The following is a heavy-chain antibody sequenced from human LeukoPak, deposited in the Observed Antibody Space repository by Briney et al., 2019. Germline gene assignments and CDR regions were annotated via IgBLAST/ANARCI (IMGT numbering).Heavy chain of an antibody. CDR2: ISAYNGNT. V-gene: IGHV1-18*04. CDR1: GYTFTGYY. J-gene: IGHJ4*02. Sequence: ASVKVSCKASGYTFTGYYMHWVRQAPGQGFEWMGWISAYNGNTNYAQKLQGRVTMTTDTSTSTAYMELRSLRSDDTAVYYCARGIAARRYFDYWGQGTLVTVSS. CDR3: ARGIAARRYFDY. D-gene: IGHD6-6*01.